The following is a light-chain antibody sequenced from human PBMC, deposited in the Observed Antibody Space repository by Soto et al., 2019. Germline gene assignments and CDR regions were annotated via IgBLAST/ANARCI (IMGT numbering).Light chain of an antibody. V-gene: IGKV1-5*01. Sequence: IQLTQSPSTLSASLGDTVTMTCRASQSISRWLSWYQQKAGKAPKLLIYDASTLQSGVASRFSGSMSGTEFTLTITGLQPDDSATYYCKQYNSYWTFGPGTKVEV. CDR1: QSISRW. CDR2: DAS. J-gene: IGKJ1*01. CDR3: KQYNSYWT.